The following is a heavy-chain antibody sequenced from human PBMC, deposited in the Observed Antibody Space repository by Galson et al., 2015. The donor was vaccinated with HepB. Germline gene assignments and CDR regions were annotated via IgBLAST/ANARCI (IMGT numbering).Heavy chain of an antibody. V-gene: IGHV1-69*13. Sequence: SVKVSCKVSGDTFSRHSITWVRQAPGQRLEWMGGFIPNFGISNYAQKFQDRVTISADESTSTAYVELRSLRSEDTAVYYCARVGDWELLIDPWGQGTLVTVSS. CDR3: ARVGDWELLIDP. J-gene: IGHJ5*02. CDR2: FIPNFGIS. D-gene: IGHD1-26*01. CDR1: GDTFSRHS.